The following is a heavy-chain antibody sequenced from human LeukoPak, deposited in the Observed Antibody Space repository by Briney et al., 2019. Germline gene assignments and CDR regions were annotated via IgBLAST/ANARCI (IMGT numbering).Heavy chain of an antibody. V-gene: IGHV3-30-3*01. CDR3: ARESYGGNSPTDAFDI. CDR1: GFTFSSYA. D-gene: IGHD4-23*01. J-gene: IGHJ3*02. Sequence: GGSLRLSCAASGFTFSSYAMHWVRQAPGKGLEWVAVISYDGSNKYYADSVKGRFTISRDNSKNTLYLQMNSLRAEDTAVYYCARESYGGNSPTDAFDIWGQGTMVTVSS. CDR2: ISYDGSNK.